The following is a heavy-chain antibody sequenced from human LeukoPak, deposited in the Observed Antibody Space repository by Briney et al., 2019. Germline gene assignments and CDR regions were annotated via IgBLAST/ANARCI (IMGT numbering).Heavy chain of an antibody. Sequence: SETLSLTCTVSGGSISSGDYYWSWIRQPPGKGLEWIGEINHSGSTNYNPSLKSRVTISVDTSKNQFSLKLSSVTAADTAVYYCAVLDAFDIWGQGTMVTVSS. CDR1: GGSISSGDYY. V-gene: IGHV4-39*07. CDR2: INHSGST. J-gene: IGHJ3*02. CDR3: AVLDAFDI.